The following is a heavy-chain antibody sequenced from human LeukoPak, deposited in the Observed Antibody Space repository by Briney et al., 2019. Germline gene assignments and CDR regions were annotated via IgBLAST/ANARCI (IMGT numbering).Heavy chain of an antibody. V-gene: IGHV3-73*01. Sequence: GGSLRLSCAASGFTFSGSGMHWVRQASGKGLEWVGRIRSKANSYATAYAASVKGRFTISRDDSKNTVYLQMNSLKTEDTAVCYCARALVDTAAWFDPWGQGTLVTVSS. CDR1: GFTFSGSG. J-gene: IGHJ5*02. CDR3: ARALVDTAAWFDP. CDR2: IRSKANSYAT. D-gene: IGHD5-18*01.